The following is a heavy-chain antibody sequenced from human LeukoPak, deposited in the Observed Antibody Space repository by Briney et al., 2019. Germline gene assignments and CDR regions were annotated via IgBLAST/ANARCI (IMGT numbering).Heavy chain of an antibody. D-gene: IGHD5-18*01. Sequence: PGGSLRLSCAASGFTFSSYEMNWVRQAPGKGLEWVSYISSSGSTIYYADSVKGRFTISRDNAKNSLYLQMNSLRAEDTAVYYCARVGGYSYGPDYWGQGTLVTVSS. CDR3: ARVGGYSYGPDY. CDR1: GFTFSSYE. J-gene: IGHJ4*02. V-gene: IGHV3-48*03. CDR2: ISSSGSTI.